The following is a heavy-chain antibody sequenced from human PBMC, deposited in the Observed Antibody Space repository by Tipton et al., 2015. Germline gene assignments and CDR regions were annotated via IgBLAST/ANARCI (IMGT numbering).Heavy chain of an antibody. D-gene: IGHD6-13*01. CDR2: IYPDDSDT. Sequence: QLVQSGPEVKKPGESLKISCKGSGYTFTNYWIGWVRQMPGKGLEWMGIIYPDDSDTRYSPSFQGQVTISADKSINTAYLQWTSLKASDTAMYYCARHVLGVAAAGLALDVWGQGTTVTVSS. J-gene: IGHJ6*02. V-gene: IGHV5-51*01. CDR3: ARHVLGVAAAGLALDV. CDR1: GYTFTNYW.